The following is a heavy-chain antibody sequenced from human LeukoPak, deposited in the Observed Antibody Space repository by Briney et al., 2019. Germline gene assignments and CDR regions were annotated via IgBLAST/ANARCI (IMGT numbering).Heavy chain of an antibody. D-gene: IGHD2-8*01. CDR2: ISGSGGST. Sequence: GGSLRLSCAASGFTFSSYAMSWVRQAPGKGLEWVSSISGSGGSTFYADSVKGRFTMSRDNSKNTLYLQMNSLRAEDTAVYYCAKEASYCTNGVCYSRIFDTWGQGTLVTVSS. CDR3: AKEASYCTNGVCYSRIFDT. CDR1: GFTFSSYA. J-gene: IGHJ5*02. V-gene: IGHV3-23*01.